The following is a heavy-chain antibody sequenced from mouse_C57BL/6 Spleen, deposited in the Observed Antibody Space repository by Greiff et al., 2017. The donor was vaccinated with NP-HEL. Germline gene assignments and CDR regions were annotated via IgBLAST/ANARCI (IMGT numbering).Heavy chain of an antibody. CDR2: IDPENGDT. Sequence: VQLQQSGAELVRPGASVKLSCTASGFNIKDDYMHWVKQRPEQGLEWIGWIDPENGDTEYASKFQGKATITADTSSNTAYLQLSSLTSEDTAVYYCTTGIYYGSSYGYWGQGTTLTVSS. J-gene: IGHJ2*01. CDR3: TTGIYYGSSYGY. V-gene: IGHV14-4*01. D-gene: IGHD1-1*01. CDR1: GFNIKDDY.